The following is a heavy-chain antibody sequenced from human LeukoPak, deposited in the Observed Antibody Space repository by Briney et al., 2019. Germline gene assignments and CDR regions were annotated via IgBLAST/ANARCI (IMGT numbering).Heavy chain of an antibody. CDR1: GGSISSGDYY. CDR3: ARGQLVRAGWFDP. J-gene: IGHJ5*02. D-gene: IGHD6-6*01. CDR2: IHYSGTT. V-gene: IGHV4-61*08. Sequence: SQTLSLTCTVSGGSISSGDYYWSWIRQPPGKGLEWIGYIHYSGTTNYNPSLKSRITISLDTSKNQFSLRLSSVTAADTAVYYCARGQLVRAGWFDPWGQGTLVTVSS.